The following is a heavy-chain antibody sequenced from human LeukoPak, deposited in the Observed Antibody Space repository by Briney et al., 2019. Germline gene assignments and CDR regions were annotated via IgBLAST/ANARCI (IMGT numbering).Heavy chain of an antibody. D-gene: IGHD2-2*01. V-gene: IGHV3-7*01. J-gene: IGHJ6*02. CDR2: IKQDGSEK. CDR1: GFTFSSYW. CDR3: ARDQVVPAAMLAYYYYGMDV. Sequence: GGSLRLSCAASGFTFSSYWMSWVRQAPGKGLEWVANIKQDGSEKYYVDSVKGRFTISRDNAKNSLYLQMNSLRAEDTAVYYCARDQVVPAAMLAYYYYGMDVWGQGTTVTVSS.